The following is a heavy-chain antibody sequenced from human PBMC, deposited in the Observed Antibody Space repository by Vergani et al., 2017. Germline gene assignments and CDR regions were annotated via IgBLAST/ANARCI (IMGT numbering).Heavy chain of an antibody. CDR2: IYPGDSDT. CDR1: GYSFTSYW. V-gene: IGHV5-51*01. D-gene: IGHD2-2*01. CDR3: AIVVVPAATYNWFDP. J-gene: IGHJ5*02. Sequence: EVPLVQSGAEVTKPGESLTISCKGSGYSFTSYWIGWVRQLPGKGLEWMGIIYPGDSDTRYSPSFQGQVTLSADKSISTAYLQWSSLKASDTAMYYCAIVVVPAATYNWFDPWSQGTLVTVSS.